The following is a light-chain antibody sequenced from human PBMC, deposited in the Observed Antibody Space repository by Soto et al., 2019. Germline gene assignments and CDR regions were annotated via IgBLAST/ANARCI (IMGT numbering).Light chain of an antibody. CDR3: SSFTSSSTLEV. V-gene: IGLV2-14*01. J-gene: IGLJ3*02. Sequence: QSALTQPASVSGSPGQSITISCTGTSSDVGGYNYVSWYQQHPGKAPKLMIYEVSNRPSGVSHRFADSKSDNTASLTISGLQAEDEADYYCSSFTSSSTLEVFGGGTKVTVL. CDR2: EVS. CDR1: SSDVGGYNY.